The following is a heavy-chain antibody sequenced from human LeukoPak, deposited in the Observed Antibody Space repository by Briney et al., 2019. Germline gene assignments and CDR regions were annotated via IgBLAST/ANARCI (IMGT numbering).Heavy chain of an antibody. V-gene: IGHV4-59*01. J-gene: IGHJ6*03. D-gene: IGHD3-22*01. CDR1: GGSISSYY. Sequence: PSETLSLTCTVSGGSISSYYWSWIRQPPGKGLERIGYIYYSWSTNYNPSLKSRVTISVDTSKHQFSLKLSSVTAADTAVYYCARGYYYDSSGYRYYYYYYMDVWGKGTTVTVSS. CDR2: IYYSWST. CDR3: ARGYYYDSSGYRYYYYYYMDV.